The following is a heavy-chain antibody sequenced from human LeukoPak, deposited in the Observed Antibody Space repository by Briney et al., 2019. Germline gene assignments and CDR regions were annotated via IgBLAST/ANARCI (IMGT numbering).Heavy chain of an antibody. Sequence: ASVKVSCKASGYSFSSYGVSWVRQAPGQELEWMGWISAYNGNTNYAQKLQGRVTMTTETSTSTAYMELRSLRSDDTAVYYCARDGSKRDRRSSLYWGQGTLVTVSS. CDR1: GYSFSSYG. V-gene: IGHV1-18*01. CDR2: ISAYNGNT. D-gene: IGHD6-6*01. CDR3: ARDGSKRDRRSSLY. J-gene: IGHJ4*02.